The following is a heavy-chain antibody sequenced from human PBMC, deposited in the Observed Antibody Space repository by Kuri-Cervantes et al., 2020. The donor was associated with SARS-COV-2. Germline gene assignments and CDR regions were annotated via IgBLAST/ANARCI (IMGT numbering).Heavy chain of an antibody. CDR2: ISYDGSNK. D-gene: IGHD6-19*01. CDR1: GFTFSSYA. V-gene: IGHV3-30-3*01. Sequence: GGSLRLSCAASGFTFSSYAMHWVRQAPGKGLEWEAVISYDGSNKYYADSVKGRFTISRDNSKNTLYLQMNSLRAEDTAVYYCARELGSSGWNDAFDIWGQGTMVTVSS. J-gene: IGHJ3*02. CDR3: ARELGSSGWNDAFDI.